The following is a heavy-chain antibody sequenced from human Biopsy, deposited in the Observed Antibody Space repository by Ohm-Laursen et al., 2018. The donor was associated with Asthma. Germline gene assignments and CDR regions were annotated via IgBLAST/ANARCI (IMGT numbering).Heavy chain of an antibody. V-gene: IGHV1-69*13. Sequence: SVKVSCKSLGGTFNTYVIGWVRQAPGHGLEWLGGINSVFGTTTYPQKFQDRVTITADDSTSTVYMELSSLRSEDTAVYYCARKAGSCISRTCYSLDFWGQGTLVTVSS. CDR3: ARKAGSCISRTCYSLDF. J-gene: IGHJ4*02. D-gene: IGHD2-2*01. CDR2: INSVFGTT. CDR1: GGTFNTYV.